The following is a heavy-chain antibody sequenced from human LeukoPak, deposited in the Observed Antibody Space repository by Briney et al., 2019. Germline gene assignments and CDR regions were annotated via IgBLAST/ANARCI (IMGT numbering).Heavy chain of an antibody. CDR2: INPNSGGA. CDR1: GYTFTGYY. V-gene: IGHV1-2*02. CDR3: ARSYYDSSGYLSY. D-gene: IGHD3-22*01. J-gene: IGHJ4*02. Sequence: APVKVSCEASGYTFTGYYMHWVRQAPGQGLEWMGWINPNSGGANYAQKFQGRVTMTRDTSISTAYMELSRLRSDDTAVYYCARSYYDSSGYLSYWGQGTLVTVSS.